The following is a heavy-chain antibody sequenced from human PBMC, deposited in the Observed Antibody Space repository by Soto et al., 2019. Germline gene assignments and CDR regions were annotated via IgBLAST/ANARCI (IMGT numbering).Heavy chain of an antibody. V-gene: IGHV4-39*01. Sequence: LSLTCPVSGGSISSSSYYWGWIRQPPGKGLEWIGSIYYSGSTYYDPSLKTRVTISVDTSKNQFSLKLSSVTAADTAVYYCARHGGSIAHFDSWGQRTLVTVSS. CDR3: ARHGGSIAHFDS. CDR2: IYYSGST. D-gene: IGHD2-15*01. CDR1: GGSISSSSYY. J-gene: IGHJ4*02.